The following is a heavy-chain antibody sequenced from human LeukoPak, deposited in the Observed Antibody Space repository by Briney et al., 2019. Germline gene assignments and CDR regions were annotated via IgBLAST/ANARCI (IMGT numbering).Heavy chain of an antibody. Sequence: SETLSLTCTVSGGSISSTTYYWGWIRQPPGKGLEWVGHMYYRGNTFYNPSLKSRVTISVDTSKNQFSLKLSSVTAADTAVYYCTRGSIAYYYMDVWGKGTTVTISS. CDR2: MYYRGNT. J-gene: IGHJ6*03. CDR1: GGSISSTTYY. D-gene: IGHD3-22*01. V-gene: IGHV4-39*07. CDR3: TRGSIAYYYMDV.